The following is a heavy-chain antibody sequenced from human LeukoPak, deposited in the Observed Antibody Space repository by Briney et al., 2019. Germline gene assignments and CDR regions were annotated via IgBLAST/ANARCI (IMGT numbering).Heavy chain of an antibody. CDR1: GGSIGSYY. Sequence: PSETLSLTCTVSGGSIGSYYWSWIRQPPGKGLEWIGYIYYSGSTNYNPSLKSRVTISVDTSKNQFSLKLSSVTAADTAVYYCARVAGYFDLWGRGTLVTVSS. V-gene: IGHV4-59*01. CDR2: IYYSGST. CDR3: ARVAGYFDL. J-gene: IGHJ2*01.